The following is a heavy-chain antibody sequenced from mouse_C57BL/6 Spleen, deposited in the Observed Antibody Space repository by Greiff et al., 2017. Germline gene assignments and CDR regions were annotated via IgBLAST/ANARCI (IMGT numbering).Heavy chain of an antibody. CDR3: ARTYYYGSYWYFDV. J-gene: IGHJ1*03. V-gene: IGHV1-80*01. CDR2: IYPGDGDT. D-gene: IGHD1-1*01. CDR1: GYAFSSYW. Sequence: QVQLQQSGAELVKPGASVKISCKASGYAFSSYWMNWVKQRPGKGLEWIGQIYPGDGDTNYNGKFQGKATLTADKSSSTAYMQLSSLTSEDSAVDFGARTYYYGSYWYFDVWGTGTTVTVAS.